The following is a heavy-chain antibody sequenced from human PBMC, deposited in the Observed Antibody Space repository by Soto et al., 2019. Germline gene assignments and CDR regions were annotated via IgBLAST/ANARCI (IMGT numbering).Heavy chain of an antibody. Sequence: PSETLALTCTVSGDAINIDYWTWIRQPPGRGLEWIGYIYYTGSTSYNPSLRSRVTISVDRSKNQFSLKLGSVNAADTALYYCARDQGYASNRAGFDYRVQG. CDR1: GDAINIDY. CDR3: ARDQGYASNRAGFDY. D-gene: IGHD2-15*01. CDR2: IYYTGST. J-gene: IGHJ4*02. V-gene: IGHV4-59*01.